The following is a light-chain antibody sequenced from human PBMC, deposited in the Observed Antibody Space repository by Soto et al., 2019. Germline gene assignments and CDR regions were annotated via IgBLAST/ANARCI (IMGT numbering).Light chain of an antibody. CDR2: GSS. CDR3: QQYGSSPPYT. CDR1: QSVTNNY. Sequence: EVVLTQSPGTLSLSPGERATLSCRASQSVTNNYFAWYHQKPGQSPRLLIFGSSDRATGIPDRFSGSGSGTDFTFTISRLEPEDFAVYYCQQYGSSPPYTCGQGTKLEIK. V-gene: IGKV3-20*01. J-gene: IGKJ2*01.